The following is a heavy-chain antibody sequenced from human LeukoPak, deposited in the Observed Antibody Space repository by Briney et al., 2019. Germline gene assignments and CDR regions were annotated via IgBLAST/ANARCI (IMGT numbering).Heavy chain of an antibody. J-gene: IGHJ5*02. CDR3: ARDEAEYFDP. D-gene: IGHD2/OR15-2a*01. CDR2: IKEDGDKK. CDR1: GFTFSRYW. V-gene: IGHV3-7*01. Sequence: GGSLRLSCAASGFTFSRYWMSWVRQAPGKGLEWVANIKEDGDKKYYVDSVKGRFTISRDNAKNSLYLQMNSLRAEDTAVYYCARDEAEYFDPWGQGTLVTVSS.